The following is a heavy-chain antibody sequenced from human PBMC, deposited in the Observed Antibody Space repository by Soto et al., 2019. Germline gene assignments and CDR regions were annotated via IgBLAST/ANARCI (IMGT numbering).Heavy chain of an antibody. Sequence: ASVKVSCKAFGYSFTNSSMHWVRQFPGQGLEWMGMINPKIGSTSYTQKFRDRVTMTRDTSTSTVYMELSSLRSEDTAVYYCGTGFVDSNSDFWGYFCDYWGQGTQVTVS. J-gene: IGHJ4*02. CDR1: GYSFTNSS. D-gene: IGHD4-4*01. CDR2: INPKIGST. CDR3: GTGFVDSNSDFWGYFCDY. V-gene: IGHV1-46*01.